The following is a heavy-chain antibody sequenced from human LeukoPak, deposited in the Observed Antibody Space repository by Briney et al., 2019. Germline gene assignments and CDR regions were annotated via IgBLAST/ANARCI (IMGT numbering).Heavy chain of an antibody. CDR1: GYTFTSCD. CDR2: MNPNSGNT. J-gene: IGHJ5*02. Sequence: GASVKVSCKASGYTFTSCDINWVRQATGQGLEWMGWMNPNSGNTGYAQKFQGRVTMTRNTSISTAYMELSSLRSEDTAVYYCARARAVMVYATWVHWFDPWGQGTLVTVSS. CDR3: ARARAVMVYATWVHWFDP. D-gene: IGHD2-8*01. V-gene: IGHV1-8*01.